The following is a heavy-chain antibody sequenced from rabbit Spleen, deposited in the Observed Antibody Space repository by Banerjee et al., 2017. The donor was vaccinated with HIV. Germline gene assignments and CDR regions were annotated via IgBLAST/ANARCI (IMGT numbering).Heavy chain of an antibody. J-gene: IGHJ4*01. CDR3: ARDNGSGDYIDVYFDL. CDR2: IYTGSNTYT. Sequence: QEQLEESGGDLVKPEGSLTLTCTASGFDFSSNYWICWVRQAPGKGLEWIACIYTGSNTYTHYASWAKGRFTISKTSSTTVTLLMTSLTGADTATYFCARDNGSGDYIDVYFDLWGPGTLVTVS. D-gene: IGHD1-1*01. CDR1: GFDFSSNYW. V-gene: IGHV1S45*01.